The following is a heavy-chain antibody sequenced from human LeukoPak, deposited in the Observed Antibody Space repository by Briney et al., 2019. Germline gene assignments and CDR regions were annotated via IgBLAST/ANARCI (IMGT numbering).Heavy chain of an antibody. CDR2: IIPILGIA. J-gene: IGHJ4*02. D-gene: IGHD1-26*01. V-gene: IGHV1-69*04. CDR1: GGTFSSYA. CDR3: ARSVGATSLDY. Sequence: SVKVSCKASGGTFSSYAISWVRQAPGQVLEWMGRIIPILGIANYAQKFQGRVTITADKSTSTAYMELSSLRSEDTAVYYCARSVGATSLDYWGQGTLVTVSS.